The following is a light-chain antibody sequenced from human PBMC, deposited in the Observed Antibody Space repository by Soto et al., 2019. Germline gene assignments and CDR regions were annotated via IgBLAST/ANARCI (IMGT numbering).Light chain of an antibody. CDR2: DAS. Sequence: DIQMTQSPSSLSVSVGDRVTITCQASQDISNYLNWYQQKPGKAPKLLIYDASNLETGVPSRFSGSGSWTDFTFTISSLQPEDIATYYCQQYDNLPLYTFGQGTKLEIK. CDR3: QQYDNLPLYT. CDR1: QDISNY. J-gene: IGKJ2*01. V-gene: IGKV1-33*01.